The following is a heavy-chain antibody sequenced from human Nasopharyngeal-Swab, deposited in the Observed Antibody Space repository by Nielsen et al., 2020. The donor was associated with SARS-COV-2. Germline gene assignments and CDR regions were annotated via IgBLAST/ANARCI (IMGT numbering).Heavy chain of an antibody. Sequence: GESLKISCAASGFTFSSYGMHWVRQAPGKGLEWVAVISYDGSNKYYADSVKGRFTISRDNSKNTLYLQMNSLRAEDTAVYYCAKGITMIVVVEGFDYWGRGTLVTVSS. CDR3: AKGITMIVVVEGFDY. V-gene: IGHV3-30*18. CDR2: ISYDGSNK. D-gene: IGHD3-22*01. CDR1: GFTFSSYG. J-gene: IGHJ4*02.